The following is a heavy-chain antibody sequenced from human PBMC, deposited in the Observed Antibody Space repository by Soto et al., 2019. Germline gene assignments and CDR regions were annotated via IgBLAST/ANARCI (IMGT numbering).Heavy chain of an antibody. Sequence: GGSLRLSCAASGFTFSNYAMSWVRQAPGKGLEWVSAISGSGGSTYYADSVRGRFTISRDNSKNTVYLQMNSLRAEDTAVYYCAKDRVATILGGQGTLVTVSS. D-gene: IGHD5-12*01. V-gene: IGHV3-23*01. CDR1: GFTFSNYA. CDR2: ISGSGGST. J-gene: IGHJ4*02. CDR3: AKDRVATIL.